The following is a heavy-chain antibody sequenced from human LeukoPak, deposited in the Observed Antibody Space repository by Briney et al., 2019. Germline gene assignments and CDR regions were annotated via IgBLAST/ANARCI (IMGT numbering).Heavy chain of an antibody. Sequence: SETLSLTCAVYGGSFNGYYWSWIRQPPGKGLEWIGEINHSGSTNYNPSLKSRVTISVDTSKNQFSLKLSSVTAADTAVYYCARFRDIVVVVAAYQRHDAFDIWGQGTMVTVSS. V-gene: IGHV4-34*01. CDR1: GGSFNGYY. CDR3: ARFRDIVVVVAAYQRHDAFDI. D-gene: IGHD2-15*01. CDR2: INHSGST. J-gene: IGHJ3*02.